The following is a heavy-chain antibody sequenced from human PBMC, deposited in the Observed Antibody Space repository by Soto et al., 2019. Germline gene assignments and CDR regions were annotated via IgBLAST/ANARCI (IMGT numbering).Heavy chain of an antibody. V-gene: IGHV1-69*01. CDR2: IIPISDTA. CDR1: GGTFSSET. J-gene: IGHJ5*02. D-gene: IGHD2-2*02. CDR3: ATVVPAPIWLCPRLGLFDP. Sequence: QVQLVQSGAEVKKPGSSVKVSCKASGGTFSSETITWVRQAPGQGLEWMGGIIPISDTANYAQNFRCRVTITGGESTSTVYLELRSLRSEDTAGSYCATVVPAPIWLCPRLGLFDPWGQGTMVTVSS.